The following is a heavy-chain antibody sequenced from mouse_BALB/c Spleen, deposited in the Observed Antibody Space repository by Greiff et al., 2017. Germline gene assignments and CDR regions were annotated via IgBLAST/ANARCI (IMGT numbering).Heavy chain of an antibody. D-gene: IGHD1-1*01. CDR1: GFTFSSYA. Sequence: VQLKESGGGLVKPGGSLKLSCAASGFTFSSYAMSWVRQTPEKRLEWVASISSGGSTYYPDSVKGRFTISRDNARNILYLQMSSLRSEDTAMYYCATGSSSYWYFDVWGAGTTVTVSS. CDR3: ATGSSSYWYFDV. J-gene: IGHJ1*01. V-gene: IGHV5-6-5*01. CDR2: ISSGGST.